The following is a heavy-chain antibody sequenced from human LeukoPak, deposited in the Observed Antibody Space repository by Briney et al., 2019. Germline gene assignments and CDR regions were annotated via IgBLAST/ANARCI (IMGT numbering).Heavy chain of an antibody. J-gene: IGHJ4*02. D-gene: IGHD6-19*01. CDR2: ISYDGSNK. Sequence: GRSLRLSCAASGFTFSSYAMHWVRQAPGKGLEWVAVISYDGSNKYYADSVKGRFTISRDNSKNTLYLQMNSLRAEDTAVYYCARPLYSSGWGSDYWGQGTLVTVSS. V-gene: IGHV3-30*04. CDR3: ARPLYSSGWGSDY. CDR1: GFTFSSYA.